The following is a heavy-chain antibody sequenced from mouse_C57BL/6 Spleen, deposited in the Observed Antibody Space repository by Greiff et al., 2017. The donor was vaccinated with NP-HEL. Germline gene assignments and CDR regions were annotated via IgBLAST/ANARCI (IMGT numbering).Heavy chain of an antibody. CDR3: AREGGSSYGY. J-gene: IGHJ2*01. CDR1: GFTFSSYA. Sequence: EVMLVESGGGLVKPGGSLKLSCAASGFTFSSYAMSWVRQTPEKRLEWVATISDGGSYTYYPDNVKGRFTISRDNAKNNLYLQMSHLKSEDTAMYYCAREGGSSYGYWGQGTTLTVSS. V-gene: IGHV5-4*01. D-gene: IGHD1-1*01. CDR2: ISDGGSYT.